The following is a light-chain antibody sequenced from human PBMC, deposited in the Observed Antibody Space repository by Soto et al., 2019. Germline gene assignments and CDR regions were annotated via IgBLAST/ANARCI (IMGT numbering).Light chain of an antibody. V-gene: IGLV2-23*01. J-gene: IGLJ2*01. CDR2: EGS. CDR1: SSDVANYNL. CDR3: CSFAGSSTLL. Sequence: QSALTQPASVSGSPGQSITISCTGASSDVANYNLVSWYQQHSGKAPKLMIYEGSKRPSGVSIRFSGSKSGNTASLTISGLQAEDEADYYCCSFAGSSTLLFGGGTKLTVL.